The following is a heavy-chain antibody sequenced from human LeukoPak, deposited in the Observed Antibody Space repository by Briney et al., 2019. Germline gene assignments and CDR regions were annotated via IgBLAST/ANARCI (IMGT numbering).Heavy chain of an antibody. CDR2: ISGSGAST. Sequence: GGSLRLSCLTSGFTLSTNAMSWVRQAPGKGLEWISGISGSGASTYYADSVKGRFTISKDDSRNTLYLQMNSLRGDDTAVYYCAKDVGKWESLHFFDYWGQGTLVTVSS. CDR3: AKDVGKWESLHFFDY. J-gene: IGHJ4*02. D-gene: IGHD1-26*01. V-gene: IGHV3-23*01. CDR1: GFTLSTNA.